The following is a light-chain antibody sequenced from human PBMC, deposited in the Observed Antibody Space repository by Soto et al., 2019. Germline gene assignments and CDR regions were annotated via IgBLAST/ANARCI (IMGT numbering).Light chain of an antibody. J-gene: IGKJ5*01. CDR1: QSVSNF. V-gene: IGKV1-39*01. CDR2: AAS. Sequence: DIQMTQSPSSLSASVGGSVTITCRASQSVSNFLNWYQQKPGKAPKIMIYAASSLRSWVPSRFSGSGSGTEFTLTITSLQPEDFATYYCQQSYSNPITFGQGTRVEIK. CDR3: QQSYSNPIT.